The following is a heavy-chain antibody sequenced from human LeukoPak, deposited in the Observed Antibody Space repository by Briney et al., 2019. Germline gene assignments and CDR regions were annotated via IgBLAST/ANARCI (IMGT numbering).Heavy chain of an antibody. CDR1: GFTFSSYA. V-gene: IGHV3-30*04. CDR3: AKVAAAAGFHYYYYYMDV. D-gene: IGHD6-13*01. J-gene: IGHJ6*03. Sequence: GGSLRLSCAASGFTFSSYAMHWVRQAPGKGLEWVAVISYDGSNKYYADSVKGRFTISRDNSKNTLYLQMNSLRAEDTAVYYCAKVAAAAGFHYYYYYMDVWGKGTTVTVSS. CDR2: ISYDGSNK.